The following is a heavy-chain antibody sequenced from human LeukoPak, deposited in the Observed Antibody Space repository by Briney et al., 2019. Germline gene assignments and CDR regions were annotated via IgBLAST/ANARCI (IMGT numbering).Heavy chain of an antibody. J-gene: IGHJ4*02. CDR3: VGTYCGGDCYSSFGY. V-gene: IGHV3-30-3*01. CDR2: ISYDGSNK. CDR1: GFTFSSYA. D-gene: IGHD2-21*02. Sequence: GGSLRLSCAASGFTFSSYALHGVRQAPGKGLEWVAVISYDGSNKYYADSVKGRFTISRDNSKNTLYLQMNSLRAEDTAVYYCVGTYCGGDCYSSFGYWGQGTLVTVSS.